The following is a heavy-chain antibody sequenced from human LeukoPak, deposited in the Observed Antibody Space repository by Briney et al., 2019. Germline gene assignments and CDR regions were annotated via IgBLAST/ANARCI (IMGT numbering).Heavy chain of an antibody. CDR3: ARGLFLSGYLDAFDI. CDR1: GLTVNNKY. V-gene: IGHV3-53*01. Sequence: GGSLRLSCAASGLTVNNKYMTWVRQAPGKGLEWVSLIYNDGRTYYADSVKGRCTISRDNLKNVLYLQMNSLKVEDTALYYCARGLFLSGYLDAFDIWGQGTVVTVSS. D-gene: IGHD3-22*01. J-gene: IGHJ3*02. CDR2: IYNDGRT.